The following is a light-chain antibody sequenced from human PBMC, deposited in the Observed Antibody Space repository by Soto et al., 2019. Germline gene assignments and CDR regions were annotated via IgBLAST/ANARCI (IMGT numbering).Light chain of an antibody. Sequence: AIQMTQSPSSLSASIGDRVTITCRASQGIRNDLGWYQQKPRKAPKVLIYASSNLHSGVPSRFSGSGSGTDFTLTISSLQPEDFATYYCLQDYNYPHTFGPGTKVDIK. CDR3: LQDYNYPHT. CDR1: QGIRND. V-gene: IGKV1-6*01. CDR2: ASS. J-gene: IGKJ3*01.